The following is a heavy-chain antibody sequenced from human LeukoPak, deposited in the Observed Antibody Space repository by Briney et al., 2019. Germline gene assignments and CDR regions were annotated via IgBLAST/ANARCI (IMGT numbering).Heavy chain of an antibody. Sequence: GGSLRLSCAASGFTFSSYGMHWVRQAPGKGLEWVAFIRYDGSNKYYADSVKGRFTISRDNSKNTLYLQMNSLRAEDTAVYYCAKVVGGNYYGSGSYYRDQDYWGQGTLVTVSS. J-gene: IGHJ4*02. CDR1: GFTFSSYG. D-gene: IGHD3-10*01. CDR3: AKVVGGNYYGSGSYYRDQDY. V-gene: IGHV3-30*02. CDR2: IRYDGSNK.